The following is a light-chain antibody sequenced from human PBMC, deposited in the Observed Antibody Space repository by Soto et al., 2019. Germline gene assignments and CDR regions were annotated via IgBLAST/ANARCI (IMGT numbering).Light chain of an antibody. CDR3: QQYGPAPWT. J-gene: IGKJ1*01. V-gene: IGKV3-20*01. CDR2: AAS. CDR1: QSVSSNY. Sequence: EVVLTQSPGTLSLSPGQRATISCRASQSVSSNYLAWYQQKVGQAPRLLIYAASNRARGIPDRFGGSGSGTDCTLTVNRLEPEDFAVYYCQQYGPAPWTFRQGTKVEI.